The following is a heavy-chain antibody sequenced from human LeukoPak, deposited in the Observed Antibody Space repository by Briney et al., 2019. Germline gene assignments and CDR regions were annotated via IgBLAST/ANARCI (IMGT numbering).Heavy chain of an antibody. Sequence: GGSLRLSCAASGFTFSSYAMSWVRQAPGKGLEWVSVISGSGGRTYYADSVKGRFTLSRDNSNNTLSLEMSSLRAEDTAVYYCAREGTYYDSSGYYVSWGQGTLVTVSS. V-gene: IGHV3-23*01. CDR1: GFTFSSYA. CDR2: ISGSGGRT. CDR3: AREGTYYDSSGYYVS. J-gene: IGHJ5*02. D-gene: IGHD3-22*01.